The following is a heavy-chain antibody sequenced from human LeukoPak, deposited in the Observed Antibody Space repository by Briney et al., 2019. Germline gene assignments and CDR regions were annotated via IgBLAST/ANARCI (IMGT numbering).Heavy chain of an antibody. J-gene: IGHJ3*02. Sequence: SETLSLTCTVSGGSISSSSYYWGWIRQPPGKGLEWIGSIYYSGSTYYNPSLKSRVTISVDTSKNQFSLKLSSVTAADTAVYYCARDYGDYEDAFDIWGQGTIVTVSS. CDR3: ARDYGDYEDAFDI. CDR2: IYYSGST. D-gene: IGHD4-17*01. CDR1: GGSISSSSYY. V-gene: IGHV4-39*01.